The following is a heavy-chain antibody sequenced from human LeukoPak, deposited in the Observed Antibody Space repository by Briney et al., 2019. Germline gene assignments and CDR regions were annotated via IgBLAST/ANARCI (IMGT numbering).Heavy chain of an antibody. CDR2: ISAYNGNT. CDR1: GYTFTSYG. J-gene: IGHJ4*02. V-gene: IGHV1-18*01. D-gene: IGHD4-23*01. CDR3: ARDRDGVDGGRPYYFDY. Sequence: ASVKVSCKASGYTFTSYGISWVRQAPGQGLEWMGWISAYNGNTNYAQKLQGRVTMTTDTSTSTAYMELSSLRSEDTAVYYCARDRDGVDGGRPYYFDYWGQGTLVTVSS.